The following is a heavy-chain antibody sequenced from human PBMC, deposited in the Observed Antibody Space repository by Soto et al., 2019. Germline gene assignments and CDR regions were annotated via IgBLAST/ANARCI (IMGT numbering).Heavy chain of an antibody. J-gene: IGHJ6*02. CDR3: AKSLTASNFRLDV. CDR1: GFTFNTNF. Sequence: QLLESGGGLVQPGGSLRLACTASGFTFNTNFLGWVRQAPGGGREWISAISGGGGTKYYSASVKGRFTISRDNSNNTLYLQMNSLRADDTAVYYCAKSLTASNFRLDVWGHGTRVTVSS. CDR2: ISGGGGTK. D-gene: IGHD7-27*01. V-gene: IGHV3-23*01.